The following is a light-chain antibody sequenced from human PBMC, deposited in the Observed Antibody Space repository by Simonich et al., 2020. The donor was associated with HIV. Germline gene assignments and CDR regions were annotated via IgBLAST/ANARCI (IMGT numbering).Light chain of an antibody. V-gene: IGKV1-5*03. Sequence: DIQLTQSPSTLSASVGDRVTITCRASKSISNWLAWYQQKPGKAPKLRVYEASSLEIGVPSRFSGSGSGTEFTLTISSLQPDDFATYYCQQYNTYPKTFGQGTKVEIK. CDR2: EAS. CDR1: KSISNW. CDR3: QQYNTYPKT. J-gene: IGKJ1*01.